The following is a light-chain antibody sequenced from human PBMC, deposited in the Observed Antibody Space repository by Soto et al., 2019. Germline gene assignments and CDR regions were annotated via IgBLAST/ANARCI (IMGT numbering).Light chain of an antibody. CDR3: SSFTSSVTYV. J-gene: IGLJ1*01. CDR1: SSDVGDYNY. Sequence: QSVLTQPASVSGSPGQSITISCTGTSSDVGDYNYVSWYQQHPGKAPKLMIYDVSSRPSGVSNRFSGSKSGNTASLTISGLQAEDEADYYCSSFTSSVTYVFGTGTRSPS. V-gene: IGLV2-14*01. CDR2: DVS.